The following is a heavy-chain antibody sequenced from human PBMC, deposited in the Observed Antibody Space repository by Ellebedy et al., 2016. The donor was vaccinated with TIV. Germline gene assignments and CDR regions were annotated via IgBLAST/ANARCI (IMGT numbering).Heavy chain of an antibody. CDR1: GDSISANDYY. CDR3: ARRGPSYSLEV. D-gene: IGHD2-15*01. CDR2: IHFAGKT. V-gene: IGHV4-39*01. J-gene: IGHJ6*02. Sequence: SETLSLXXTVSGDSISANDYYWGWIRQPPGKGLEWIGSIHFAGKTFYNPSVWSRVTISVDTSKEQFTLQLSSVAAAGTAVYYCARRGPSYSLEVWGRGTTVTVSS.